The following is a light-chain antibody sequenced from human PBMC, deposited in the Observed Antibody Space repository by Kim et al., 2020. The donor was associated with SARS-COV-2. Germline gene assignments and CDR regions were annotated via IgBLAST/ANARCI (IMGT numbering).Light chain of an antibody. CDR1: NIGSKS. Sequence: SYELTQPPSVSVAPGKTARITCGGNNIGSKSVHWYQQKPGQAPVLVIYYDSDRPSGIPERFSGSNSRNTATLTISRVEAGDEADYYCQVWDSSSDHYVFGIGTKVTVL. CDR2: YDS. J-gene: IGLJ1*01. V-gene: IGLV3-21*04. CDR3: QVWDSSSDHYV.